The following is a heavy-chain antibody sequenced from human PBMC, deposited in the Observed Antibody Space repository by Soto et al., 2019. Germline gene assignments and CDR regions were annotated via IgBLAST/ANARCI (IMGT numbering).Heavy chain of an antibody. D-gene: IGHD6-6*01. CDR1: GYTFTSYY. CDR3: AIFPEVSDGEYYVFDI. Sequence: GASVKVSCKASGYTFTSYYMHWVRQAPGQGLEWMGIINPSGGSTSYAQKFQGRVTMTRDTSTSTVYMELSSLRSEDTAVYYCAIFPEVSDGEYYVFDIWGQGTMVPVSS. V-gene: IGHV1-46*01. CDR2: INPSGGST. J-gene: IGHJ3*02.